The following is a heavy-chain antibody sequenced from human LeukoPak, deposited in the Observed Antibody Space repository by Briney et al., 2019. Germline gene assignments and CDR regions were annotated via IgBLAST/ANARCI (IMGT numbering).Heavy chain of an antibody. CDR2: IYTSGST. J-gene: IGHJ4*02. V-gene: IGHV4-61*02. CDR3: ARHRPRSSFDY. Sequence: ASETLSLTCTVSGGSISSGSYYWSWIRQPAGKGLEWIGRIYTSGSTNYNPSLKSRVTISVDTSKNQFSLKLSSVTAADTAVYYCARHRPRSSFDYWGQGTLVTVSS. D-gene: IGHD4-17*01. CDR1: GGSISSGSYY.